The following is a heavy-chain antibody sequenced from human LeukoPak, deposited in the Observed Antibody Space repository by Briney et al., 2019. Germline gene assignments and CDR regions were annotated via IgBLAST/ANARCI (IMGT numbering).Heavy chain of an antibody. V-gene: IGHV1-2*06. J-gene: IGHJ4*02. CDR2: INPNSGGT. CDR3: ARTSIDTYSSSARPFDY. Sequence: GASVKVSCKASGYTFTGYYMHWVRQAPGQGLEWMGRINPNSGGTNYAQKFQGRVTMTRDTSISTAYMELSRLRSDDTAVYYCARTSIDTYSSSARPFDYWGQGTLVTVSS. CDR1: GYTFTGYY. D-gene: IGHD6-6*01.